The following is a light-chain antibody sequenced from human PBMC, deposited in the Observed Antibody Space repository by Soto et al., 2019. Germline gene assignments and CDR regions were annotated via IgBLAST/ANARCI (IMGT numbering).Light chain of an antibody. CDR2: DVT. J-gene: IGLJ2*01. V-gene: IGLV2-14*03. CDR3: SSYTTSNTLV. CDR1: SSDVGAYNF. Sequence: QSALTQPASVSGSPGQSITISCTGTSSDVGAYNFVSWYQQHPGKAPKLMIYDVTNRPSGVSSRFSGSKSGNTASLAISGLQAEDEGDYYCSSYTTSNTLVFGGGTKLTVL.